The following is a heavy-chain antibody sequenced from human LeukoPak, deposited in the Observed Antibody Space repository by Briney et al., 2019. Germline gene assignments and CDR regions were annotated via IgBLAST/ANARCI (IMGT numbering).Heavy chain of an antibody. V-gene: IGHV1-2*04. CDR1: GYTFTGYY. J-gene: IGHJ1*01. CDR2: INPNSGGT. Sequence: GASVKVSCKASGYTFTGYYMHWVRQAPGQGLEWVGWINPNSGGTNYAQKFQGWVTMTRDTSISTAYMELSRLRSDDTAVYYCARAGNCSGGSCYSGYFQHWGQGTLVTVSS. D-gene: IGHD2-15*01. CDR3: ARAGNCSGGSCYSGYFQH.